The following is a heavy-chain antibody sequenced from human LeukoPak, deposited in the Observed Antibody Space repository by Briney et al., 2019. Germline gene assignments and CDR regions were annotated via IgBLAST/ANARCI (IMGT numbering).Heavy chain of an antibody. D-gene: IGHD6-19*01. CDR2: ITGSGGST. J-gene: IGHJ4*02. V-gene: IGHV3-23*01. CDR1: GFTFSSYA. Sequence: GGSLRLSCAASGFTFSSYAMTWVRQAPGKGLEWVSTITGSGGSTYYADSVKGRFTISRDDSKNTLYLQMSSLRADDTAVYYRAKLYGSGWYWYFDYWGQGTLVTVSS. CDR3: AKLYGSGWYWYFDY.